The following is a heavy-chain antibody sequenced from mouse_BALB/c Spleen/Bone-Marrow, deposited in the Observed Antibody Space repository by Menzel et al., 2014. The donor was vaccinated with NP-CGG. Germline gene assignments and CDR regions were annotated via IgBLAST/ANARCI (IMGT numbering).Heavy chain of an antibody. CDR2: INSNGGST. CDR3: VRGNYGNYVDYFDF. J-gene: IGHJ2*01. D-gene: IGHD2-1*01. Sequence: DVMLVESGGGLVQPGGSLKLSCAASGFTFSSYGMSWVRQTPDKRLELVATINSNGGSTYYPDSVKGRFTISRDTAKNTLYLQMSSLKSDETAMYYCVRGNYGNYVDYFDFWGQGTTLTVSS. V-gene: IGHV5-6-3*01. CDR1: GFTFSSYG.